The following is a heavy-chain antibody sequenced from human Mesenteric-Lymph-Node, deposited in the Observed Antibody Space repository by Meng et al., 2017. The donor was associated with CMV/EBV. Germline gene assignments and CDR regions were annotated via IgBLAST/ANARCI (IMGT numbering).Heavy chain of an antibody. CDR2: IYTGGST. J-gene: IGHJ6*02. V-gene: IGHV3-53*01. Sequence: GGSLRLSCAASGFTFSSYAMHWVRQAPGKGLEWVSIIYTGGSTYYADSVKGRFTISRDNSNNKLYLQMNSLRAEDTAVYYCARRGNNGRALDVWGQGTTVTVSS. CDR3: ARRGNNGRALDV. D-gene: IGHD2-8*01. CDR1: GFTFSSYA.